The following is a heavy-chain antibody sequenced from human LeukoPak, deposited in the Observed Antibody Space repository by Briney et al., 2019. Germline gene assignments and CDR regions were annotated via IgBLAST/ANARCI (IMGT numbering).Heavy chain of an antibody. Sequence: ASVKVSCKASGYTFTSYDINWVRQSTGQGLEWMGGMNPNSGNTGYAQKFQGRVTMTRNTSISTAYMELSSLRSEDTAVYYCARGRRLRGWFDPWGQGTLVTVSS. CDR2: MNPNSGNT. D-gene: IGHD1-14*01. V-gene: IGHV1-8*01. CDR1: GYTFTSYD. CDR3: ARGRRLRGWFDP. J-gene: IGHJ5*02.